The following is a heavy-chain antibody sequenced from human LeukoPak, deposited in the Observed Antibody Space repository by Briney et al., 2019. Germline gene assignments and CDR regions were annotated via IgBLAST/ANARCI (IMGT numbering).Heavy chain of an antibody. CDR2: IYYSGSA. V-gene: IGHV4-39*01. CDR1: GGSNSSSSYY. J-gene: IGHJ3*02. D-gene: IGHD2-2*01. CDR3: SSSPEGGYCSSTSCYGAFDI. Sequence: SETLSLTCTVSGGSNSSSSYYWGWIRQPPGKGLEWIGSIYYSGSAYYNPSLKSRVTISVDTSKNQFSLKLSSVTAADTAVYYCSSSPEGGYCSSTSCYGAFDIWGQGTMVTVSS.